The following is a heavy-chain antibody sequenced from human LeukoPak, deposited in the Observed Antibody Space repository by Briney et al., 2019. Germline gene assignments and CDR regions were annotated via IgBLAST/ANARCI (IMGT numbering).Heavy chain of an antibody. CDR1: GGSISSYY. D-gene: IGHD2-21*02. CDR3: ASLVVTAPGWFDP. CDR2: IYYSGST. J-gene: IGHJ5*02. V-gene: IGHV4-59*08. Sequence: PSETLSLTCTVSGGSISSYYWSWIRQPPGKGLEWIGYIYYSGSTYYNPSLKSRVTISVDTSKNQFSLKLSSVTAADTAVYYCASLVVTAPGWFDPWGQGTLVTVSS.